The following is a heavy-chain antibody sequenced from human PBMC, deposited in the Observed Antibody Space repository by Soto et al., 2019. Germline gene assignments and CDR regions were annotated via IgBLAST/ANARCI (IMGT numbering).Heavy chain of an antibody. CDR1: GFSLRTSGVG. V-gene: IGHV2-5*01. D-gene: IGHD6-19*01. CDR2: IYWNDVK. CDR3: AKSGSSGWYGWFDP. Sequence: SGPTLVNPPPTLTLTCIFSGFSLRTSGVGVGWIRQPPGKALEWLGFIYWNDVKRYSPSLKSRLTITKDTSKNQVVLTMTNMDPVDTATYYCAKSGSSGWYGWFDPWGQGTLVTVS. J-gene: IGHJ5*02.